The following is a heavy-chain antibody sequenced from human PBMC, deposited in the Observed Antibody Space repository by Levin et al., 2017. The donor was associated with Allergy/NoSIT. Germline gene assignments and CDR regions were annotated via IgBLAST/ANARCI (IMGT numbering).Heavy chain of an antibody. V-gene: IGHV4-30-4*01. Sequence: SCTVSGGSISSGDYYWSWIRQPPGKGLEWIGYIYYSGSTYYNPSLKSRVTISVDTSKNQFSLKLSSVTAADTAVYYCARVVLTTVVTYFDYWGQGTLVTVSS. J-gene: IGHJ4*02. D-gene: IGHD4-23*01. CDR1: GGSISSGDYY. CDR3: ARVVLTTVVTYFDY. CDR2: IYYSGST.